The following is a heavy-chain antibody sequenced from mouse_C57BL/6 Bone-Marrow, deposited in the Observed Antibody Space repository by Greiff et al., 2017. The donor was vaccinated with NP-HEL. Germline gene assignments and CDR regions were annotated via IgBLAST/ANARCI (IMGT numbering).Heavy chain of an antibody. Sequence: QVQLQQPGAELVKPGASVKLSCKASGYTFTTYWMQWVKQRPGQGLEWIGEIDPSDSYTNYNQKFKGKATLTVDTSSSTANRQLSSLTSDDSSVYYCARKAYYGRSYEFAYWGQGTLVTVSA. V-gene: IGHV1-50*01. CDR2: IDPSDSYT. J-gene: IGHJ3*01. CDR3: ARKAYYGRSYEFAY. D-gene: IGHD1-1*01. CDR1: GYTFTTYW.